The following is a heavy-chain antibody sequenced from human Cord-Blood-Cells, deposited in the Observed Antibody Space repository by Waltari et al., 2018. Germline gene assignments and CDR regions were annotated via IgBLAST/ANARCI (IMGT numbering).Heavy chain of an antibody. J-gene: IGHJ3*02. D-gene: IGHD1-7*01. CDR1: GYTFTSYD. CDR3: ARVTENYGAFDI. Sequence: KVSCKASGYTFTSYDINWVRQATGQGLEWMGWMNPNSGNTGYAQKFQGRVTITRNTSISTAYMELSSLRSEDTAVYYCARVTENYGAFDIWGQGTMVTVSS. V-gene: IGHV1-8*03. CDR2: MNPNSGNT.